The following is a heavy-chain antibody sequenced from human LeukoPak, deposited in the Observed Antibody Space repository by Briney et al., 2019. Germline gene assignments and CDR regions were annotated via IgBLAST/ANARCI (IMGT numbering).Heavy chain of an antibody. J-gene: IGHJ4*02. V-gene: IGHV1-18*04. CDR1: GYTLPHYG. Sequence: SVKVPCKASGYTLPHYGVNWVRQAAGRGLEWMGWISIYNGNTSYAQILQGRVTMTTDTPTSTVYMELRSLRSDDTAVYYCASNPRGDSWAFDYWGQGTLVTVSS. D-gene: IGHD2-21*02. CDR3: ASNPRGDSWAFDY. CDR2: ISIYNGNT.